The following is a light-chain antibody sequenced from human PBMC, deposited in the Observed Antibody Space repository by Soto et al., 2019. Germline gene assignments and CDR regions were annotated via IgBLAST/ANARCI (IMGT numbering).Light chain of an antibody. V-gene: IGLV2-14*01. CDR1: SSDVGGYNY. J-gene: IGLJ1*01. CDR2: EVS. Sequence: QSALTQPASVSGSPGQPITISCTGSSSDVGGYNYVSWYQQHPGKAPKLIIYEVSNRPSGVSNRFSGSKSGNTASLTISGLQAEDEADYYCSSYTTNSTPYVFGSGTKVTVL. CDR3: SSYTTNSTPYV.